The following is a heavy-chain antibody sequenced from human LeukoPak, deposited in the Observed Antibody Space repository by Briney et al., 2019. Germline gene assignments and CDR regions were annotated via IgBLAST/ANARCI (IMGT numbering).Heavy chain of an antibody. J-gene: IGHJ4*02. CDR3: AKAGVPGDYFDY. CDR2: IYYSGST. CDR1: GGSISSYY. Sequence: SETLSLTCTVSGGSISSYYWSWIRQPPGKGLEWIGYIYYSGSTNYNPSLKSRVTISVDTSKNQFSLKLSSVTAADTAVYYCAKAGVPGDYFDYWGQGTLVTVSS. V-gene: IGHV4-59*01. D-gene: IGHD2-2*01.